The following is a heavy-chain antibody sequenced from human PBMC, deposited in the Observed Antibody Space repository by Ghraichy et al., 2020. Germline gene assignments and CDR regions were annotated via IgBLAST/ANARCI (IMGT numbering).Heavy chain of an antibody. Sequence: GESLNISCAASGFTFSSYWMSWVRQAPGKGLEWVANIKQDGSEKYYVDSVKGRFTISRDNAKNSLYLQMNSLRAEDTAVYYCARDMFYLITAFDIWGQGTMVTVSS. V-gene: IGHV3-7*01. CDR1: GFTFSSYW. CDR2: IKQDGSEK. CDR3: ARDMFYLITAFDI. D-gene: IGHD3-10*02. J-gene: IGHJ3*02.